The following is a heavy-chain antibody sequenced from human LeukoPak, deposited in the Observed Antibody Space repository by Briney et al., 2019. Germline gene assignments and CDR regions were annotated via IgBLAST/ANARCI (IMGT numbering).Heavy chain of an antibody. CDR1: GFTFSSYG. J-gene: IGHJ4*02. CDR3: AKEVLDY. CDR2: ISYDGSNK. V-gene: IGHV3-30*18. Sequence: GGSLRLSCAASGFTFSSYGMHWVRRAPGKGLEWVAVISYDGSNKYYAGSVKGRFTISRDNSKNTLYLQMNSLRAEDTAVYYCAKEVLDYWGQGTLVTVSS.